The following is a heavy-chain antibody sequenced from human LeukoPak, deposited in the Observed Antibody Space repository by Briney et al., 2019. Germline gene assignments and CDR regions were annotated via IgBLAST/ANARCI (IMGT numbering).Heavy chain of an antibody. J-gene: IGHJ4*02. CDR3: AKAFSYSSSSNFDY. CDR2: ISGSGGST. V-gene: IGHV3-23*01. Sequence: PGGSLRLSCAASGFTFSSYAMSWVRQAPGKGLEWVSAISGSGGSTYYADSVKGRFTISRDNSKNTLYLQMNSLRAEDTAVHYCAKAFSYSSSSNFDYWGQGTLVTVSS. CDR1: GFTFSSYA. D-gene: IGHD6-6*01.